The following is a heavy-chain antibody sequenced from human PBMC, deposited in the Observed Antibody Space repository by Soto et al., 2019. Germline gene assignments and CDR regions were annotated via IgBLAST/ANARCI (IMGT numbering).Heavy chain of an antibody. CDR3: ARDLRSGVKYWFFDI. CDR2: INRFSGDT. V-gene: IGHV1-18*01. CDR1: GYTFTHYR. Sequence: QVQLVQSGAELKKHGASVNVSCKASGYTFTHYRITWVRQAPGQGLEWMGWINRFSGDTNYPQKLHGRLTMNTDTSTNTVYMEWSNLRSDYTAVDYCARDLRSGVKYWFFDIWGRGTLVTVSS. D-gene: IGHD2-8*01. J-gene: IGHJ2*01.